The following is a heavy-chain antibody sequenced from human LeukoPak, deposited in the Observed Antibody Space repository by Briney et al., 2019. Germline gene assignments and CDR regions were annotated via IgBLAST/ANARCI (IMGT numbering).Heavy chain of an antibody. Sequence: SETLSLTCTVSGGSISSSSYYWAWIRQSPGKGLEWIAHIYYSGSTYYNPSLNSRVTISVDTSKNQFSLKLSSVTAADTAVYFCARGPYSYDSSGAFDIWGQGTMVTVSS. CDR1: GGSISSSSYY. J-gene: IGHJ3*02. CDR3: ARGPYSYDSSGAFDI. D-gene: IGHD3-22*01. V-gene: IGHV4-39*01. CDR2: IYYSGST.